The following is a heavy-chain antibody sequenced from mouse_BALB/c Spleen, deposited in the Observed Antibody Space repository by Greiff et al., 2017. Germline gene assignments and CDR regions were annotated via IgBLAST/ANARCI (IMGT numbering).Heavy chain of an antibody. CDR1: GYTFSSDW. Sequence: QVHVKQSGAELMKPGASVKISCYATGYTFSSDWNEWVKQRPGHGLEWNGEFLPGSGSTNYNEKFKGKATFTADTSSNTAYMQLSSLTSEDSAVYYCAKKYYRYDALFAYWGQGTLVTVSA. D-gene: IGHD2-14*01. CDR2: FLPGSGST. J-gene: IGHJ3*01. V-gene: IGHV1-9*01. CDR3: AKKYYRYDALFAY.